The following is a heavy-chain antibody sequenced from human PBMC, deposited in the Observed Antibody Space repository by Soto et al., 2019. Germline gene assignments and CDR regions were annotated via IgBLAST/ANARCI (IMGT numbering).Heavy chain of an antibody. J-gene: IGHJ4*02. Sequence: HVKLVESGGGVVQPGRSLRLSCAASGFSFSDYGMHWVRQAPGKGLEWVALISYDGDSKRYADSVKGRFTISRDNPKNTLYLQISSLRAEDTAVYYCARRYAFADYWGQGTLVIVSS. D-gene: IGHD2-2*01. CDR2: ISYDGDSK. CDR3: ARRYAFADY. V-gene: IGHV3-30*03. CDR1: GFSFSDYG.